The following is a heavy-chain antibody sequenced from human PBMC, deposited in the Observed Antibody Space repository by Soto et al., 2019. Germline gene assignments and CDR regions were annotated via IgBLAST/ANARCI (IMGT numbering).Heavy chain of an antibody. CDR2: IVVGSGNT. Sequence: SVKVSCKASGFTFTSSAVQWVRQARGQRLEWIGWIVVGSGNTNYAQKFQERVTITRDMSTSTAYMELSSLRSEDTAVYYCAPDPYDSSGYYPWYFDYWGQGTLLTVSS. V-gene: IGHV1-58*01. J-gene: IGHJ4*02. CDR1: GFTFTSSA. D-gene: IGHD3-22*01. CDR3: APDPYDSSGYYPWYFDY.